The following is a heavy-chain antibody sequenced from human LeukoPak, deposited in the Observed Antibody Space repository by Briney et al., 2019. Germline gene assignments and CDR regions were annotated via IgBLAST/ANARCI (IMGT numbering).Heavy chain of an antibody. CDR1: GFTFTSSA. J-gene: IGHJ3*02. Sequence: SVKVSCKASGFTFTSSAVQWVRQARGQRLEWIGWIVVGGGNTNYAQKFQERVTITRDMSTSTAYMELSSLRSEDTAVYYCAAVGGLGVYAFDIWGQGTMVTVSS. V-gene: IGHV1-58*01. D-gene: IGHD3-3*01. CDR3: AAVGGLGVYAFDI. CDR2: IVVGGGNT.